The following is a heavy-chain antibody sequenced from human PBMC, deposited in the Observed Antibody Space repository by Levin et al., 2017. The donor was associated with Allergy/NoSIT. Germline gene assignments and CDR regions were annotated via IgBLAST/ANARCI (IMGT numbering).Heavy chain of an antibody. CDR1: GGSFSGYY. J-gene: IGHJ4*02. CDR3: ARATRMRCFDY. CDR2: INHSGST. V-gene: IGHV4-34*01. Sequence: SSETLSLTCAVYGGSFSGYYWSWIRQPPGKGLEWIGEINHSGSTNYNPSLKSRVTISVDTSKNQFSLKLSSVTAADTAVYYCARATRMRCFDYWGQGTLVTVSS.